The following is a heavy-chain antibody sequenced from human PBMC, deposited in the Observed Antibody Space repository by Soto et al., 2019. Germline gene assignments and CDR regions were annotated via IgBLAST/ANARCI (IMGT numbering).Heavy chain of an antibody. CDR3: ASDLGIAAAGDY. Sequence: QVQLVQSGAEVKKPGASVKVSCKASGYTFTSYAMHWVRQAPGQRLEWMGWINAGNGNTKYSQKFQGRVTITRDTSASTAYMELSSLRSEDTAVYYCASDLGIAAAGDYWGQGTLVTVSS. CDR1: GYTFTSYA. D-gene: IGHD6-13*01. V-gene: IGHV1-3*01. CDR2: INAGNGNT. J-gene: IGHJ4*02.